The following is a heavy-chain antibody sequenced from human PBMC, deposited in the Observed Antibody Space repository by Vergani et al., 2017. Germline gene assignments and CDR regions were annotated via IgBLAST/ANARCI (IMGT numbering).Heavy chain of an antibody. CDR2: IHTSGST. J-gene: IGHJ4*02. D-gene: IGHD2-15*01. CDR1: GGPINSHNYY. Sequence: QVQLQESGPGLVKPSQTLSLPCTVSGGPINSHNYYWSWIRQPAGKGLEWIWRIHTSGSTNYNPSLKSRVPMAEVNSKTQFSLNLTSVTAAATAVYFCARGSCLGGSCYKPLFDYWGQGILVTVSS. V-gene: IGHV4-61*02. CDR3: ARGSCLGGSCYKPLFDY.